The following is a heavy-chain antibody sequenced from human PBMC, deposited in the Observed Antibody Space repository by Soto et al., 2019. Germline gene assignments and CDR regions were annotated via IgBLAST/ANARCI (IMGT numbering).Heavy chain of an antibody. J-gene: IGHJ3*02. CDR2: INSDGSST. CDR1: GFTFSSYW. Sequence: EVQLVESGGGLVQPGGSLRLSCAASGFTFSSYWMHWVRQAPGKGLVWVSRINSDGSSTSYADSVKGRFTISRDNAKNTLYLQMNRLRAEDTAVYYCARGIAAAGTSWTFDIWGQGTMVTVSS. CDR3: ARGIAAAGTSWTFDI. V-gene: IGHV3-74*01. D-gene: IGHD6-13*01.